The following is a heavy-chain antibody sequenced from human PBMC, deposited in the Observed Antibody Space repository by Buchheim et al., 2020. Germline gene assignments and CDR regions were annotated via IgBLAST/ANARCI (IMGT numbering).Heavy chain of an antibody. Sequence: QVQLVQSGSELKKPGASVKVSCKASGYTFTNYAINWARQAPGQGLEWVGWINTNTGNPAHAQGFTGRFVLSLDTSVSTAFLQISSLEAEDTAVYYCAKDSGNGNYHVGMDVWGQGTT. CDR1: GYTFTNYA. CDR3: AKDSGNGNYHVGMDV. D-gene: IGHD3-22*01. V-gene: IGHV7-4-1*02. J-gene: IGHJ6*02. CDR2: INTNTGNP.